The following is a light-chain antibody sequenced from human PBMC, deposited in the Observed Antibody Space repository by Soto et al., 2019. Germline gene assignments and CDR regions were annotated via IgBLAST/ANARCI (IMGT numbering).Light chain of an antibody. J-gene: IGKJ5*01. CDR3: QKYNSAPLVT. CDR2: AAS. Sequence: DIQMTQSPSSLSASVGDRVTITCRASQGISNYLAWYQQKPGKVPKLLIYAASTLQSGVPSRFIGSGSGTDFTLPISSLQPEDVATYYCQKYNSAPLVTFGQGTRLEIK. CDR1: QGISNY. V-gene: IGKV1-27*01.